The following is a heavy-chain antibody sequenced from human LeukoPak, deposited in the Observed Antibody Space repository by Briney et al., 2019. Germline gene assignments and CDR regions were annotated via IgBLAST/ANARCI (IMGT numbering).Heavy chain of an antibody. CDR3: ARGVVRYFDY. CDR1: GFSFSNYA. CDR2: ISGSGGST. Sequence: GGSLRLSCVPSGFSFSNYAMSWVRQAPGKGLEWVSSISGSGGSTHYADSVKGRFTISRDNAKNSLYLQMNSLRAEDTAVYYCARGVVRYFDYWGQGALVTVSS. V-gene: IGHV3-23*01. D-gene: IGHD3-9*01. J-gene: IGHJ4*02.